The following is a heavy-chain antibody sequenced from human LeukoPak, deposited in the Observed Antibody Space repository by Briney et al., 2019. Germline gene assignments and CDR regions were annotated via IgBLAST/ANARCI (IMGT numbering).Heavy chain of an antibody. CDR3: ARERAVAAPRELNFDY. CDR1: GGSFSGYY. J-gene: IGHJ4*02. V-gene: IGHV4-34*01. D-gene: IGHD6-19*01. Sequence: SETLSLTCAVYGGSFSGYYWSWIRQPPGKGLEWIGEINHSGSTNYNPSPKSRVTISVDTSKNQFSLKLSSVTAADTAVYYCARERAVAAPRELNFDYWGQGTLVTVSS. CDR2: INHSGST.